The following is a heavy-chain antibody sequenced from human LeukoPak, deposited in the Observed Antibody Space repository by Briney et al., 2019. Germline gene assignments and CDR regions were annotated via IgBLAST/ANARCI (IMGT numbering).Heavy chain of an antibody. V-gene: IGHV3-30*02. CDR2: IRSDGGNK. Sequence: PGGSLRLSCAASGFTFSSYGMHWVRQAPGKGLEWVTFIRSDGGNKYYANSVKGRFTISRDNSRNTLYLQMNNLRPDDTALYYCVAPRGITIFAVGTPLQSWGQGTLVTVSS. CDR3: VAPRGITIFAVGTPLQS. J-gene: IGHJ1*01. CDR1: GFTFSSYG. D-gene: IGHD3-3*01.